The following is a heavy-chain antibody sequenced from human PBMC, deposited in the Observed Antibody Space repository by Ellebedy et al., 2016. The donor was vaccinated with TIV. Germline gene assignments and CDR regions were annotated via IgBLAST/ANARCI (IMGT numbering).Heavy chain of an antibody. J-gene: IGHJ6*02. CDR2: IYHSGST. CDR1: GGSISSSNW. CDR3: ARASSWYATVLMDV. V-gene: IGHV4-4*02. Sequence: MPSETLSLTCAVSGGSISSSNWWSWVRQPPGKGLGWIGEIYHSGSTNYNPSLKSRVTISVDKSKNQFSLKLSSVTAADTAVYYCARASSWYATVLMDVWGQGTTVTVSS. D-gene: IGHD6-13*01.